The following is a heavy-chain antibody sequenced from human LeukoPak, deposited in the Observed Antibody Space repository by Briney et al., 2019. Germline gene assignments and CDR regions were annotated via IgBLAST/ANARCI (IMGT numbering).Heavy chain of an antibody. CDR1: GGSISSFY. CDR2: IFYSGST. J-gene: IGHJ4*02. V-gene: IGHV4-59*01. Sequence: SETLSLTCTVSGGSISSFYWSWIRQPPGKGLEWIGYIFYSGSTNYNPSLKRRVTISVDTSKNQCSLKLSSVTAADTAVYYCARGGTPRTFDYWGQGTLVTVSS. CDR3: ARGGTPRTFDY. D-gene: IGHD1-14*01.